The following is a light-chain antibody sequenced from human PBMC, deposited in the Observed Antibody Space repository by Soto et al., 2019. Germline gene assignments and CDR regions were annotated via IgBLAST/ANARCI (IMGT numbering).Light chain of an antibody. V-gene: IGLV2-8*01. Sequence: QSVLTQPPSASGSPGQSVTISCTGTSSDVGGYNYVSWYQQHPGKAPKLMIYEVSKRPSGVPDRFSGSKSGNTASLTVSGHQAEDEADYYCSSYAGSKNYVFGTGTKATVL. CDR2: EVS. CDR3: SSYAGSKNYV. J-gene: IGLJ1*01. CDR1: SSDVGGYNY.